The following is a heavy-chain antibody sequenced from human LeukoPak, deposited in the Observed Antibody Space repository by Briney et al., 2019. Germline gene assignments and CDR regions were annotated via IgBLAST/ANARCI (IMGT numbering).Heavy chain of an antibody. V-gene: IGHV4-59*12. CDR2: IHYSGTT. Sequence: SETLSLTCTVSGGSISSYYWNWIRQPPGKGLEWIGYIHYSGTTNYNPSLKSRVSMSVDTSKNQFSLKLSSVTAADTAVYYCARVLSAIVHSWGQGTLVTVSS. CDR3: ARVLSAIVHS. J-gene: IGHJ4*02. CDR1: GGSISSYY. D-gene: IGHD2-21*02.